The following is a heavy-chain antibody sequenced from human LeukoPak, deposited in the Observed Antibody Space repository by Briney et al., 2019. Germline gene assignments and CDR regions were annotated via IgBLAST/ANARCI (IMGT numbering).Heavy chain of an antibody. CDR2: IKQDGSEK. J-gene: IGHJ4*02. CDR1: GFTFSSYW. D-gene: IGHD2-8*01. CDR3: ATAGGYGYGTNGVCYTYYFDY. Sequence: PGGSLRLSCAASGFTFSSYWMSWVRQAPGKGLEWVANIKQDGSEKYYVDSVKGRFTISRDNAKNSLYLQMNSLRAEDTAVYYCATAGGYGYGTNGVCYTYYFDYWGQGTLVTVSS. V-gene: IGHV3-7*01.